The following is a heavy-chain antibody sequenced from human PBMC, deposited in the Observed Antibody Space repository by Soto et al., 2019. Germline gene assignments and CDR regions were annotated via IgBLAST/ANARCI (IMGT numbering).Heavy chain of an antibody. J-gene: IGHJ4*02. D-gene: IGHD6-19*01. CDR3: AKGGRQWLVTSDFNY. CDR2: VSHDGRNT. V-gene: IGHV3-30*18. Sequence: VQLVESGGGVVQPGRSLRLSCAASGFTFSHYAMHWVRQAPGKGLEWVAVVSHDGRNTHYADSVKGRFTISRDSSKNTVSPEMTSLRAEDTAVYYCAKGGRQWLVTSDFNYWGQGALVTVSS. CDR1: GFTFSHYA.